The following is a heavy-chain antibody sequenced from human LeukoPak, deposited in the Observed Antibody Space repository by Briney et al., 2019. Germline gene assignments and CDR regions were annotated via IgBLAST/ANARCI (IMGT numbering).Heavy chain of an antibody. CDR3: ARARIAARPFFDY. J-gene: IGHJ4*02. D-gene: IGHD6-6*01. CDR1: GFTFSSYA. Sequence: PGGSLRLSCAASGFTFSSYAMHWVRQAPGKGLEWVAVISYDGSNKYYADSVKGRFTISRDNSKNTLYLQMNSLRAEDTAVYYCARARIAARPFFDYWGQGTLVTVSS. V-gene: IGHV3-30-3*01. CDR2: ISYDGSNK.